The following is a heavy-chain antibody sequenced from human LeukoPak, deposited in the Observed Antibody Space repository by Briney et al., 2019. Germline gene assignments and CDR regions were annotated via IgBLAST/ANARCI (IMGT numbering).Heavy chain of an antibody. CDR2: IYYSGST. CDR1: GGSIRSYY. CDR3: ARLYDFWSGYYPN. D-gene: IGHD3-3*01. J-gene: IGHJ6*02. V-gene: IGHV4-59*01. Sequence: PSETLSLTCTVSGGSIRSYYWSWIRPPPGKGLEWIGYIYYSGSTNYNPSLKSRVTISVDTYKNQFSLKLSSVTAADTAVYYCARLYDFWSGYYPNWGQGTTVTVSS.